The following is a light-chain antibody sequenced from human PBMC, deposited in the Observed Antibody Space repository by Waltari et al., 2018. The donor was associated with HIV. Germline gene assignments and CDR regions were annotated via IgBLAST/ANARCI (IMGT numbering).Light chain of an antibody. J-gene: IGLJ1*01. Sequence: QSVMSHPPSASGTPGQTVTISCSGRFSNLGANTVTWYQQIPGTAPRLLIYGHNQRPSGVPDRFSGSRSGTSASLTIGGLQSEDEADYYCSAWDDSLRATVFGTGTRVTVL. CDR2: GHN. CDR1: FSNLGANT. CDR3: SAWDDSLRATV. V-gene: IGLV1-44*01.